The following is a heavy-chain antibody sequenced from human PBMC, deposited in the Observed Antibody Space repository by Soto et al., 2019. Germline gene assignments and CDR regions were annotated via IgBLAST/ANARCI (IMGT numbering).Heavy chain of an antibody. CDR1: GGSISDDKW. Sequence: QVQLHESGPGLVTPSGTLSLICDVSGGSISDDKWWSWVRQPQGKGLEWIGEIHHSGRANYNPSLKSRVTISMDKSKNQFSLEMCSVTAADTAMYYCANNGWYCMEVLGQGTTVTVSS. D-gene: IGHD2-15*01. V-gene: IGHV4-4*02. CDR2: IHHSGRA. CDR3: ANNGWYCMEV. J-gene: IGHJ6*02.